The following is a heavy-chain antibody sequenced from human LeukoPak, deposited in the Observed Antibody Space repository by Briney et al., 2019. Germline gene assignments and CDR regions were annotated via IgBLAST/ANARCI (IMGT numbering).Heavy chain of an antibody. CDR2: IIPIFGTA. Sequence: SVKVSCKASGGTFSSYAISWVRQAPGQGLEWMGRIIPIFGTANYVQKFQGRVTITTDESTSTAYMELSSLRSEDTAVHYCARQRAAAGMRPQPFDYWGQGTLVTVSS. CDR3: ARQRAAAGMRPQPFDY. CDR1: GGTFSSYA. D-gene: IGHD6-13*01. J-gene: IGHJ4*02. V-gene: IGHV1-69*05.